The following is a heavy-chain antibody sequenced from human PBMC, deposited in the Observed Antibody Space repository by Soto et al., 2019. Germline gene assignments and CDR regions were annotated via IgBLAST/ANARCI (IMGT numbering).Heavy chain of an antibody. V-gene: IGHV3-9*01. Sequence: PGGSLRLSCAASGFTFDDYAMHWVRQAPGKGLEWVSGISWNSGSIGYVDSVKGRFTISRDNAKNSLYLQMNSLRAEDTAVYYCARVYYYYGMDVWGQGTTVTVSS. J-gene: IGHJ6*02. CDR1: GFTFDDYA. CDR3: ARVYYYYGMDV. CDR2: ISWNSGSI.